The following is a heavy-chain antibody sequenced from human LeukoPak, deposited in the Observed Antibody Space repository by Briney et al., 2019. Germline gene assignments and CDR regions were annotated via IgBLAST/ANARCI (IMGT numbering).Heavy chain of an antibody. J-gene: IGHJ4*02. V-gene: IGHV3-7*01. D-gene: IGHD3-22*01. CDR2: IKQDGSEK. Sequence: GGSLRLSCAASGFTFSSYWMSWVRQAPGKGLEWVANIKQDGSEKYYVDSVKGRFTISRDNAKNSLYLQMNSLRAEDTAVCYCARDLSFYGSSGSFDYWGQGTLVTVSS. CDR3: ARDLSFYGSSGSFDY. CDR1: GFTFSSYW.